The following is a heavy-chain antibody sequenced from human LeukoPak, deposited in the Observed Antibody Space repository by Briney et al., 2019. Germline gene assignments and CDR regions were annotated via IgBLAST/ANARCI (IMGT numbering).Heavy chain of an antibody. J-gene: IGHJ4*02. D-gene: IGHD3-3*01. Sequence: PSETLSLTCTVSGGSISGYYWSWIRQPPGKGLEWIGSIYHSGSTYYNPSLKSRVTISVDTSKNQFSLKLSSVTAADTAVYYCARDNGKDYDFWSGYYTTPSFDYWGQGTLVTVSS. V-gene: IGHV4-38-2*02. CDR3: ARDNGKDYDFWSGYYTTPSFDY. CDR2: IYHSGST. CDR1: GGSISGYY.